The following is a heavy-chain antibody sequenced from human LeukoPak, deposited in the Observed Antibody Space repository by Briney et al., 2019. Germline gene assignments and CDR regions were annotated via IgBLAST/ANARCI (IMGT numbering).Heavy chain of an antibody. CDR2: ISSSSSTI. J-gene: IGHJ4*02. CDR3: ARTYYDILTGYDY. CDR1: GFTFSSYS. V-gene: IGHV3-48*01. D-gene: IGHD3-9*01. Sequence: PGGSLRLSCAASGFTFSSYSMNWVRQAPGKGLEWVSYISSSSSTIYYADSVKGRFTISRDSAKNSLYLQMNSLRAEDTAVYYCARTYYDILTGYDYWGQGTLVTVSS.